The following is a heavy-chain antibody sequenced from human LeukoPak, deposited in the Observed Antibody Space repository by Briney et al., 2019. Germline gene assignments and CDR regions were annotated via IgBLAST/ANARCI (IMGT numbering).Heavy chain of an antibody. V-gene: IGHV3-30-3*01. D-gene: IGHD4-17*01. J-gene: IGHJ4*02. CDR2: ISYDGSNK. Sequence: GGSLRLSCAASGFTFSSYAMHWVRQAPGKGLEWVAVISYDGSNKYYADSVKGRFTISRDNAKNSLYLQMNSLRVEDTAVYFCVREGTVTPYNFDYWGQGTLVTVSS. CDR1: GFTFSSYA. CDR3: VREGTVTPYNFDY.